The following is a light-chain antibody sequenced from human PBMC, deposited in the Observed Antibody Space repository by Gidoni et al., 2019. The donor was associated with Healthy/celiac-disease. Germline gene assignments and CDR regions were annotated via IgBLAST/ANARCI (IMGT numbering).Light chain of an antibody. V-gene: IGKV1-39*01. J-gene: IGKJ2*01. CDR3: QQSYSTPGT. CDR2: AAS. Sequence: DPVTITCRASQSISSYLNWYQQKPGQAPKLLIYAASSLQSGVPSRFSGSGSGTDFTLTISSLQPEAFATYYCQQSYSTPGTFGQGTKLEIK. CDR1: QSISSY.